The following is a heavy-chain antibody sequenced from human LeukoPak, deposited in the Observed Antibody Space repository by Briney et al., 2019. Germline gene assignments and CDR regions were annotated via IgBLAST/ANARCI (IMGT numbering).Heavy chain of an antibody. V-gene: IGHV3-23*01. D-gene: IGHD1-14*01. Sequence: GGSLRLSCAASGFTFSTYAMRWVRQAPGKGLEWVSGISGSGANTYYADSVKGRFTISRDKSQSMLYLQMNSLRAEDTAVYYCAKELSVRNQFDYWGQGTLVTVSS. J-gene: IGHJ4*02. CDR1: GFTFSTYA. CDR2: ISGSGANT. CDR3: AKELSVRNQFDY.